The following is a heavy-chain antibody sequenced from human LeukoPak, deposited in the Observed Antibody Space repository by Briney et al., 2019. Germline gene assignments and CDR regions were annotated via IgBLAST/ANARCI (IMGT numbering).Heavy chain of an antibody. Sequence: ASVKVSCKASGYTFTDYYMHWVRQAPGQGLEWMGWINPDSSATKYAQKFQGRFTMTTDTTISTAYMELNMLRSDDTAVYYCASALNTPRSSWGQGTLVTVSS. V-gene: IGHV1-2*02. CDR1: GYTFTDYY. J-gene: IGHJ4*02. CDR3: ASALNTPRSS. D-gene: IGHD6-13*01. CDR2: INPDSSAT.